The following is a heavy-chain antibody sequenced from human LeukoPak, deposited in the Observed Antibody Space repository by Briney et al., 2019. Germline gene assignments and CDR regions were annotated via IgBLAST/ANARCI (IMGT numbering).Heavy chain of an antibody. CDR2: ISGSGGST. CDR1: GFTFSSYA. CDR3: AKGSDIVVVVAAGYYFDY. J-gene: IGHJ4*02. Sequence: GGSLRLSCAASGFTFSSYAMSWVRQAPGKGLEWVSAISGSGGSTYYADSVKGRFTISRDNSKNTLYLQMNSLRAEDTAVYYCAKGSDIVVVVAAGYYFDYWGQGTLVTVSS. D-gene: IGHD2-15*01. V-gene: IGHV3-23*01.